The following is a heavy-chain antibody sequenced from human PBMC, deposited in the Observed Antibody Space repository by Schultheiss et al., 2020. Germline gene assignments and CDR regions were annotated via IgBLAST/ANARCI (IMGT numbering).Heavy chain of an antibody. CDR2: INHSGST. J-gene: IGHJ3*02. CDR3: ARVGGGDAFDI. D-gene: IGHD3-10*01. CDR1: GGSFSGYY. Sequence: SATLSLTCAVYGGSFSGYYWSWIRQPPGKGLEWIGEINHSGSTNYNPSLKSRVTISVDTSKNQFSLKLSSVTAADTAVYYCARVGGGDAFDIWGQGTMVTVSS. V-gene: IGHV4-34*01.